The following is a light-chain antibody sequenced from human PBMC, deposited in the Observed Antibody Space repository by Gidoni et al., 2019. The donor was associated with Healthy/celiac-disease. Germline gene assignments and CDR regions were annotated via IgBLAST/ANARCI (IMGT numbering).Light chain of an antibody. J-gene: IGKJ2*01. CDR1: QSLLHSNGYNY. Sequence: DIVMTKSPLSLPVTPGEPASISCRSSQSLLHSNGYNYLDWYLQKPGQSPQLLIYLGSNRASGVPDRFSGSGSGTDFTLKISRVEAEDVGVYYCMQALQTPPYTFXQXTKLXIK. V-gene: IGKV2-28*01. CDR3: MQALQTPPYT. CDR2: LGS.